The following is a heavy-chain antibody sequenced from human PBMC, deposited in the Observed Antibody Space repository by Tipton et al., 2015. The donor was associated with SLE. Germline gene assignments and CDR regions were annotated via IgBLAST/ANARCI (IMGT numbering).Heavy chain of an antibody. CDR3: ARETTGDTYYYYGMDV. CDR2: IYYSGST. J-gene: IGHJ6*02. Sequence: TLSLTCTVSGGSISSYYWSWIRQPPGKGLEWIGYIYYSGSTNYNPSLKSRVTISVDTSKNQFSLNLSSVTDADAAVCYCARETTGDTYYYYGMDVWGQGTTVTVSS. V-gene: IGHV4-59*01. CDR1: GGSISSYY. D-gene: IGHD7-27*01.